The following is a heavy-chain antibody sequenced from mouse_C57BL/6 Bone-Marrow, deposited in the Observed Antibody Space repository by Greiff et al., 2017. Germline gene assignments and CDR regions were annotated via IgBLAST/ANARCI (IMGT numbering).Heavy chain of an antibody. D-gene: IGHD1-1*01. V-gene: IGHV1-62-2*01. J-gene: IGHJ1*03. CDR1: GYTFTEYT. Sequence: VQLQQSGAELVKPGASVKLSCKASGYTFTEYTIHWVKQRSGQGLEWIGWFYPGSGSIKYNEKFKDKATLTADKSSSTVYMELSRLTSEDAAVYFCARLHYYGSSYVGYWYFDVWGTGTTVTVSS. CDR2: FYPGSGSI. CDR3: ARLHYYGSSYVGYWYFDV.